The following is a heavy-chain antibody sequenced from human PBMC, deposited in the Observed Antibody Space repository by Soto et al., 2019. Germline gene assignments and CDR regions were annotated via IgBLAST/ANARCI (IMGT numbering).Heavy chain of an antibody. CDR2: ISDSGSSA. CDR1: EFTFRNYA. Sequence: GSLRLSCAASEFTFRNYAMDWVRQAPKKGLEWVSGISDSGSSAHYADSVKGRFNISRDNSNITFFFLMNNLRADDTALYYCAKDRSGGWAKGFDFWGQGVLVTVSS. CDR3: AKDRSGGWAKGFDF. D-gene: IGHD2-15*01. J-gene: IGHJ4*02. V-gene: IGHV3-23*01.